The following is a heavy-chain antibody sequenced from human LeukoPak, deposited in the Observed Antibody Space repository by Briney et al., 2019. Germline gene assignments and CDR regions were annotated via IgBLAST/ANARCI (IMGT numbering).Heavy chain of an antibody. CDR2: ISAYNGNT. D-gene: IGHD1-26*01. CDR3: ARDLFGPGATNFDY. J-gene: IGHJ4*02. CDR1: GYTFTSYG. Sequence: ASVKVSCKASGYTFTSYGISWVRQAPGQGLEWMGWISAYNGNTNYAQKLQGIVTMTTDTSTSTAYMELRSLRSDDTAVYYCARDLFGPGATNFDYWGQGTLVTVSS. V-gene: IGHV1-18*01.